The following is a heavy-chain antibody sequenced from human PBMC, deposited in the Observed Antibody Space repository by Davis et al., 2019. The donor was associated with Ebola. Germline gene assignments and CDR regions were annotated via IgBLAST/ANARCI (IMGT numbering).Heavy chain of an antibody. CDR1: GYTFTSYY. Sequence: ASVKVSCKASGYTFTSYYMHWVRQAPGQGLEWMGWISAHNGNTKYAQKLQGRVTMTRDTSTSTAYMELRSLRSDDTAIYYCARAPDYYDSWGQGTLVTVSS. J-gene: IGHJ4*02. V-gene: IGHV1-18*04. CDR2: ISAHNGNT. CDR3: ARAPDYYDS. D-gene: IGHD3-22*01.